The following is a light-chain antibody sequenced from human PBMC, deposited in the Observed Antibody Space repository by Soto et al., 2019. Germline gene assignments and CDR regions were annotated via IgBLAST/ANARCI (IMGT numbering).Light chain of an antibody. CDR3: QQSNSYPRT. Sequence: DIQITQSPSTLSAFVGDRVTITCRASQRISRWLAWYQQKPGKAPKLLIYDASSWESGTPARFSGSGLATDFTLTISTLQPEDFTVYFCQQSNSYPRTFGPGTKVDIK. V-gene: IGKV1-5*01. J-gene: IGKJ3*01. CDR1: QRISRW. CDR2: DAS.